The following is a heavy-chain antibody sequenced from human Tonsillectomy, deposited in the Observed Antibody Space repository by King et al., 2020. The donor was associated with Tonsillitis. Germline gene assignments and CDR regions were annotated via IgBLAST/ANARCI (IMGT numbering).Heavy chain of an antibody. CDR2: IYYSGST. Sequence: VQLQESGPGLVKPSQTLSLTCTVSGGSISSGGYYWSWIRQHPGKGLEWIGYIYYSGSTYYNPSLKSRVTISVETSKNQFSLKLSSVTPADTAVYYCAGEPKGYYYGMDVWGEGTTVTVSS. J-gene: IGHJ6*01. V-gene: IGHV4-31*03. CDR3: AGEPKGYYYGMDV. CDR1: GGSISSGGYY.